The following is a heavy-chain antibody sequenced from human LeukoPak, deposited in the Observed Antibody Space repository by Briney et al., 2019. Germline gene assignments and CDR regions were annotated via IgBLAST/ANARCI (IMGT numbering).Heavy chain of an antibody. CDR3: AREASYSSSWATFDF. D-gene: IGHD6-13*01. Sequence: GGSLRLSCAASGFTFSNYEMNWVRQAPGKGLEWVSYISGSGKNIYYADSVKGRFTISRDNAKNSLYLQMNSLRAEDTAVYYCAREASYSSSWATFDFWGQGILVTVSS. CDR2: ISGSGKNI. J-gene: IGHJ4*02. V-gene: IGHV3-48*03. CDR1: GFTFSNYE.